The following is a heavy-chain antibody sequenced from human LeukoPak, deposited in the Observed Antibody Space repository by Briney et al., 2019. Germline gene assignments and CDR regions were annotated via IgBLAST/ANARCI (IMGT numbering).Heavy chain of an antibody. J-gene: IGHJ2*01. CDR1: GFIFSSYW. V-gene: IGHV3-7*01. Sequence: GGSLRLSCAAFGFIFSSYWMSWVRQAPGKGLEWVANIKQDGSDKYYVDSVKGRFTISRDNAKNTLYLQMNSLRAEDTAVYYCARDGQAPRYFDLWGRGTLVTVSS. CDR3: ARDGQAPRYFDL. CDR2: IKQDGSDK.